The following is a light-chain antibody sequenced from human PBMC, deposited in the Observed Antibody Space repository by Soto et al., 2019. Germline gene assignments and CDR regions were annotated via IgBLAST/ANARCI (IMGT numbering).Light chain of an antibody. CDR3: QQYNNWPIT. CDR2: GAS. Sequence: EKVMTQSPATLSVSPGERATLSCRASQRFSSNLAWYQQKPCHAPGLRIYGASTRATGIPARVSGSGSGTEFTLTISSLQSEDFEVDYCQQYNNWPITFGQGTRLEIK. V-gene: IGKV3-15*01. CDR1: QRFSSN. J-gene: IGKJ5*01.